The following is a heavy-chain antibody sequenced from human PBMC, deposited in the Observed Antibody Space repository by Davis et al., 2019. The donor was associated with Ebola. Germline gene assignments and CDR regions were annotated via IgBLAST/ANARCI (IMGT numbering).Heavy chain of an antibody. CDR1: GFTFSSYS. CDR3: ARGFLMGIGELLYRYDAFDI. Sequence: GGSLRLSCAASGFTFSSYSMNWVRQAPGKGLEWVSYISSSSSTIYYADSVKGRFTISRDNAKNSLYLQMNSLRDEDTAVYYCARGFLMGIGELLYRYDAFDIWGQGTMVTVSS. CDR2: ISSSSSTI. D-gene: IGHD3-10*01. V-gene: IGHV3-48*02. J-gene: IGHJ3*02.